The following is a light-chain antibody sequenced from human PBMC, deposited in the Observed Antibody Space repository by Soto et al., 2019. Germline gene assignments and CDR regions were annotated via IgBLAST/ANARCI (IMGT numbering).Light chain of an antibody. CDR3: QTYNSAPLT. J-gene: IGKJ4*01. V-gene: IGKV1-6*01. Sequence: AIQMTQSPSSLSASVGDRVTITCRSSQGIRNDLDWFQQKPGKAPKLLIYAASNLQSGVPARFSGSGSGTDFTLTISSLQPEDFATYYCQTYNSAPLTFGGGTKVDIK. CDR2: AAS. CDR1: QGIRND.